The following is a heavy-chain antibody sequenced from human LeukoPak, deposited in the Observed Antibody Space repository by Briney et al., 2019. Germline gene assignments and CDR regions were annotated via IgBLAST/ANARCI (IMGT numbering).Heavy chain of an antibody. J-gene: IGHJ4*02. CDR3: ATAIGPGSPFDY. V-gene: IGHV3-74*01. CDR1: GVTCSSYW. D-gene: IGHD3-10*01. Sequence: VGGLRLSCAASGVTCSSYWMHRVRDAPGKGLGWVSHINSDGSSTNYADSEKGGFTISRDNAKNTLYLQMNSLSAEDTAVYYCATAIGPGSPFDYWGQGTLVTVSS. CDR2: INSDGSST.